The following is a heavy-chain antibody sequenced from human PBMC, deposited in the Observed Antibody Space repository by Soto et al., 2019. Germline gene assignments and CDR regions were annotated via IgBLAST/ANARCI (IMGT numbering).Heavy chain of an antibody. V-gene: IGHV4-31*03. Sequence: SETLSLTCTVSGGSISSGACYWSWIRQHPGRGLEWIGHIYYSGGTFYNSSLKSRVTISVDTSKNQFSLKLSSVTAAVTAVYYCARVYCSGGSCYRFDYWGQGTLVTVSS. D-gene: IGHD2-15*01. CDR2: IYYSGGT. J-gene: IGHJ4*02. CDR1: GGSISSGACY. CDR3: ARVYCSGGSCYRFDY.